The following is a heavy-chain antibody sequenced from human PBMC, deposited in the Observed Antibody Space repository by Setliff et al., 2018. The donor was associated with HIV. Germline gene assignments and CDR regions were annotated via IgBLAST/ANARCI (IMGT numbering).Heavy chain of an antibody. CDR1: GGSIYGSDYY. D-gene: IGHD1-1*01. V-gene: IGHV4-39*01. J-gene: IGHJ4*02. CDR2: IYYSGST. Sequence: SETLSLTCTVSGGSIYGSDYYWGWIRQPPGKGLESIGSIYYSGSTYYKPSLKSRVTISVDTSKNQFSLKLSSVTAADTAVYYCARQGQLGSEWGQGTPVTAPQ. CDR3: ARQGQLGSE.